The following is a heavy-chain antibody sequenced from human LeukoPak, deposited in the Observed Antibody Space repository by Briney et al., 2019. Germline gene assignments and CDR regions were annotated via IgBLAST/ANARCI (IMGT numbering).Heavy chain of an antibody. J-gene: IGHJ4*02. D-gene: IGHD3-10*01. Sequence: GGSLRLSCAAPGLPFESYRMTWVRQAPGKGLEWVSTISRTSNYIYTADSLKGRFTTSRDNAEKSLFLQMTNVKDDDTAVYYCVTKASVSGVKRYWGQGTLVTVSS. CDR1: GLPFESYR. CDR2: ISRTSNYI. V-gene: IGHV3-21*01. CDR3: VTKASVSGVKRY.